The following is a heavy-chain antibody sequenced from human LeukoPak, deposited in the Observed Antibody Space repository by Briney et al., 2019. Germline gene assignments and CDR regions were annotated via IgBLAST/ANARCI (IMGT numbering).Heavy chain of an antibody. CDR3: AKDSSFYGDYFDY. V-gene: IGHV3-23*01. J-gene: IGHJ4*02. CDR2: ISGSGGST. Sequence: GESLKISCAVARFPFINYGMSWVRQAPGKGLEWVSGISGSGGSTYYADSVKGRFTFFGDNSRNTLYLQMNSLRAEDTAVYYCAKDSSFYGDYFDYWGQGTLVTVSS. D-gene: IGHD4-17*01. CDR1: RFPFINYG.